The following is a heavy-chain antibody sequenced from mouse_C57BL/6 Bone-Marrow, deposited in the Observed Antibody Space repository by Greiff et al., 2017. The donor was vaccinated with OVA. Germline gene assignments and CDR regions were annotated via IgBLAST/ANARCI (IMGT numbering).Heavy chain of an antibody. CDR2: IYWDDDK. CDR3: ARRALYYGSSSYFDV. CDR1: GFSLSTSGMG. D-gene: IGHD1-1*01. J-gene: IGHJ1*03. Sequence: QVTLKESGPGILQSSQTLSLTCSFSGFSLSTSGMGVSWIRQPSGKGLEWLAHIYWDDDKRYNPSLKSRLTISKDTSRNQVFLKITSVDTADTATYYCARRALYYGSSSYFDVWGTGTTVTVSS. V-gene: IGHV8-12*01.